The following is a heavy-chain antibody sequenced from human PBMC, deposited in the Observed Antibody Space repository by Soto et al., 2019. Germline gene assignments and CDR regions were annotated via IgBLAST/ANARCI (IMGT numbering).Heavy chain of an antibody. J-gene: IGHJ6*02. CDR2: ISSSSSYT. V-gene: IGHV3-11*06. D-gene: IGHD3-10*01. Sequence: QVQLVESGGGLVKPGGSLRLSCAASGFTFSDYYMMWIRQAPGQGLEWVSYISSSSSYTNYADSVKGRFTISRDNANNSLYLQMNSLRAEDTAVYYCARDRTHYDVSGSYHGYYYYGMDVWGQGTKETVSS. CDR1: GFTFSDYY. CDR3: ARDRTHYDVSGSYHGYYYYGMDV.